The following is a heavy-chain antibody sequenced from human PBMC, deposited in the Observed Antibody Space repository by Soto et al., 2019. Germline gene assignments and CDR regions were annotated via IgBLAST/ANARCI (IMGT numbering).Heavy chain of an antibody. J-gene: IGHJ4*02. Sequence: ASVKVSCKASGYTFTSYGISWVRQAPGQGLECMGWISVYNGNTKYPQKFQGRVTMTTDTSTSTAYMELRSLTSDDTAVYYCARDAALQFSGYGGAYWGQGTVVTVS. CDR1: GYTFTSYG. CDR3: ARDAALQFSGYGGAY. CDR2: ISVYNGNT. V-gene: IGHV1-18*01. D-gene: IGHD6-25*01.